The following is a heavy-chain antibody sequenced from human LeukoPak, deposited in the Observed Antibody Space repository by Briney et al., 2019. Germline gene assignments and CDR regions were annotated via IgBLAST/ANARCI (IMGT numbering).Heavy chain of an antibody. CDR2: ISSSSSYI. Sequence: GGSLRLSCAASGFTFSSYSMNWVRQAPGTGLEWVSSISSSSSYIYYAHSVKGRFTISRDNAKNSLYLQMNSLRAEDTAVYYCAREAVTTGFDYWGQGTLVTVSS. J-gene: IGHJ4*02. CDR3: AREAVTTGFDY. CDR1: GFTFSSYS. D-gene: IGHD4-17*01. V-gene: IGHV3-21*01.